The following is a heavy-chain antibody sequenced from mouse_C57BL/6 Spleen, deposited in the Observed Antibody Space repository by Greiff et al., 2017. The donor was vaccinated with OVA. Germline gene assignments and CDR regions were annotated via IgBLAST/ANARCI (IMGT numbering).Heavy chain of an antibody. CDR1: GYTFTSYW. D-gene: IGHD4-1*01. Sequence: VQLQQPGTELVKPGASVKLSCKASGYTFTSYWMHWVKQRPGQGLEWIGNINPSNGGTNYNEKFKSKATLTVDKSSSTAYMQLSSLTSEDSAVYCCARSLTGTGYFDYWGQGTTLTVSS. CDR3: ARSLTGTGYFDY. CDR2: INPSNGGT. V-gene: IGHV1-53*01. J-gene: IGHJ2*01.